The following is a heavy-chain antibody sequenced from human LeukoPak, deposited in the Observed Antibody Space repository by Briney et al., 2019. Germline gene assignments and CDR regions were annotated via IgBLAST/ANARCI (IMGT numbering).Heavy chain of an antibody. CDR2: ISYDGSNK. CDR3: ARGEGNYFDY. Sequence: GGSLRLSCAASGFTFSSYAMHWVRQAPGKGLEWVAVISYDGSNKYYADSVKGRFTISRDNSKNTLYLQMYSLRAEDTAVYYCARGEGNYFDYWGQGTLVTVSS. V-gene: IGHV3-30*01. J-gene: IGHJ4*02. CDR1: GFTFSSYA.